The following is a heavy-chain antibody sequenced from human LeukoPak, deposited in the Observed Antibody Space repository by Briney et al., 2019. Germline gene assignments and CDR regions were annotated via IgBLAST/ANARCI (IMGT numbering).Heavy chain of an antibody. CDR2: IYYSGST. V-gene: IGHV4-39*01. J-gene: IGHJ6*02. Sequence: SETLSLTCTVPGGSISSSSYYWGWIRQPPGKGLEWIGSIYYSGSTYYNPSLKSRVTISVDTSKNQFSLKLSSVTAADTAVYYCARHLGSSRPNYYYGMDVWGQGTTVTVSS. CDR3: ARHLGSSRPNYYYGMDV. CDR1: GGSISSSSYY. D-gene: IGHD1-26*01.